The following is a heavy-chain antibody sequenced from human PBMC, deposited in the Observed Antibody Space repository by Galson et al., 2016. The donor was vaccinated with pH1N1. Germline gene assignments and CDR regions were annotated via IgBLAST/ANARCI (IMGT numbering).Heavy chain of an antibody. J-gene: IGHJ6*02. D-gene: IGHD3-16*01. V-gene: IGHV1-69*13. CDR1: GDTFSNYA. CDR2: IIPKFGST. Sequence: SVKVSCKASGDTFSNYAITWVRQAPGQGLQWMGGIIPKFGSTTESQELEGRVTFSADASTEIVFTELRSLRSEDTAVYYCARVSFRVLYYYQVMDVWGQGTPVTVSS. CDR3: ARVSFRVLYYYQVMDV.